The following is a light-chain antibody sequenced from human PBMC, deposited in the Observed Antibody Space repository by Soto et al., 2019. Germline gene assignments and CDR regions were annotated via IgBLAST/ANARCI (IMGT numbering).Light chain of an antibody. CDR1: QSLSSSY. Sequence: DIVLTQSPATLSVSPGERATLSCRASQSLSSSYFAWYQQKPGQAPRLLIYGASSRATGIPDRFSGSGSGTDFTLTISRLEPEDFAVYYCQLYGSSWLTFGGGTKVEIK. V-gene: IGKV3-20*01. CDR2: GAS. J-gene: IGKJ4*01. CDR3: QLYGSSWLT.